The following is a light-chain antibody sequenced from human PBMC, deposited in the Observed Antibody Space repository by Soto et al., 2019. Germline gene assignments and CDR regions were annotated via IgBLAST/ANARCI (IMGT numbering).Light chain of an antibody. J-gene: IGKJ1*01. CDR3: QHYYGFSRT. V-gene: IGKV1-5*01. CDR1: QGIVRW. Sequence: DIQMTRSPSTLSASVGDRVTITCRASQGIVRWLAWYQQKPGKAPKLLIYDASSLESGVPSRFSGSGAGTEFTLTISSLQPDDFATYYCQHYYGFSRTFGQGTKVEI. CDR2: DAS.